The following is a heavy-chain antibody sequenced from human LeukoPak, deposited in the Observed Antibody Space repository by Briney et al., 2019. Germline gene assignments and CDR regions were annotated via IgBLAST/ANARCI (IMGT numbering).Heavy chain of an antibody. J-gene: IGHJ4*02. Sequence: GGSLRLSCAASGFTFSSYSMNWVRQAPGKGLEWVSSISSSSSYIYYADSVKGRFTISRDNAKNSLYLQVNSLRAEDTAVYYCARGGITMIVVVTGDYRGQGTLVTVSS. CDR3: ARGGITMIVVVTGDY. D-gene: IGHD3-22*01. CDR1: GFTFSSYS. CDR2: ISSSSSYI. V-gene: IGHV3-21*01.